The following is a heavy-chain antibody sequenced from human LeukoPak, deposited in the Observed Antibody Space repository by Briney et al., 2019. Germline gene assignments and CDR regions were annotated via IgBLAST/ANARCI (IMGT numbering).Heavy chain of an antibody. Sequence: PGGSLRLSCAASGFTASSNYMSWVRQAPGKGLEWVSVIYSGGSTYYADSVKGRFTISRDNSKNTLYLQMNSLRAEDTAVYYCARDSTTFPYWGQGTLVTVSS. J-gene: IGHJ4*02. CDR3: ARDSTTFPY. D-gene: IGHD2/OR15-2a*01. CDR2: IYSGGST. V-gene: IGHV3-53*01. CDR1: GFTASSNY.